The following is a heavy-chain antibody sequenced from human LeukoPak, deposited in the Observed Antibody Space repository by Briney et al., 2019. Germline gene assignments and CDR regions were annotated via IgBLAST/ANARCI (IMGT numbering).Heavy chain of an antibody. CDR3: ARGWIAVAGTLSCNWFDP. V-gene: IGHV3-21*01. J-gene: IGHJ5*02. D-gene: IGHD6-19*01. CDR2: ISSSSSYI. Sequence: PGGSLRLSCAASGFTFSSYSMNWVRQAPGKGLEWVSSISSSSSYIYYADSVKGRFTISRDNAKNSLYLQMNSLRAEDTAVYYCARGWIAVAGTLSCNWFDPWGQGTLVTVSS. CDR1: GFTFSSYS.